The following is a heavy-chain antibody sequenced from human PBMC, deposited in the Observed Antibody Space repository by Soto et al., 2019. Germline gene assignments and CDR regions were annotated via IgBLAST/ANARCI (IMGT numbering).Heavy chain of an antibody. D-gene: IGHD4-17*01. CDR3: VGTGTTDDY. J-gene: IGHJ4*02. Sequence: SETLSLTCSVSGASIRNYYWHWVRQLPAKGLEWIGYIYNSGGSYYNPSLKGRLTISIDTSKNQFSLKLNSVTAADTAIYYCVGTGTTDDYWGRGTLVTVSS. CDR1: GASIRNYY. V-gene: IGHV4-4*09. CDR2: IYNSGGS.